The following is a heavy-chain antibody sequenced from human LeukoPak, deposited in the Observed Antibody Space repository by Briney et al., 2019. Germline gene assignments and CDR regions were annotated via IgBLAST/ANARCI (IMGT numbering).Heavy chain of an antibody. J-gene: IGHJ4*02. D-gene: IGHD6-19*01. Sequence: GGSLRLSCAVSGFPFSVYEMNWVRQAPGKGLEWVSNIASSGTTRYYADSVKGRFSISRVNAENSLYLQMNSLRVEDTGIYYCALLAVASDFDYWGQGALVTVSS. CDR2: IASSGTTR. CDR1: GFPFSVYE. CDR3: ALLAVASDFDY. V-gene: IGHV3-48*03.